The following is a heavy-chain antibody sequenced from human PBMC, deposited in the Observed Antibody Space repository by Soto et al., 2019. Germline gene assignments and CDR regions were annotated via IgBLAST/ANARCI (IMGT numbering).Heavy chain of an antibody. CDR3: ARDLQKWEQLVGYYCMDV. J-gene: IGHJ6*02. Sequence: ASVKVSCKASGYTFTSYGISWVRQAPGQGLEWMGWISAYNGNTNYAQKLQGSVTMTTDTSTSTAYMELRSLRSDDTAVYYCARDLQKWEQLVGYYCMDVWGQGTTVTVSS. D-gene: IGHD6-6*01. CDR1: GYTFTSYG. V-gene: IGHV1-18*01. CDR2: ISAYNGNT.